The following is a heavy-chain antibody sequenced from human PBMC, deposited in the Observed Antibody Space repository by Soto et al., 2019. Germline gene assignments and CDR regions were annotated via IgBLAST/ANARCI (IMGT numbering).Heavy chain of an antibody. CDR2: IYYSGST. D-gene: IGHD3-22*01. J-gene: IGHJ4*02. V-gene: IGHV4-31*03. CDR3: ARGGDYYDSSGYQIDY. Sequence: PSETLSLTCTVSGGSISSGGYYWSWIRQHPGKGLEWIGYIYYSGSTYYNPSLKSRVTISVDTSKNQFSLKLSSVTAADTAVYYCARGGDYYDSSGYQIDYWGQGTLVTVSS. CDR1: GGSISSGGYY.